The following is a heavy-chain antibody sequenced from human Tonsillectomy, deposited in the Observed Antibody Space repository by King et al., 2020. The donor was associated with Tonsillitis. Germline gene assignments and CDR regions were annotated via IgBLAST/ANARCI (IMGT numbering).Heavy chain of an antibody. J-gene: IGHJ4*02. D-gene: IGHD3-9*01. CDR1: GFTFSSYW. CDR3: ARESYDIWTGSRTPYYFDY. CDR2: INSDGSST. V-gene: IGHV3-74*01. Sequence: VQLVESGGGLVQPGGSLRLSCAASGFTFSSYWMHWVRQAPGKGLVWVSRINSDGSSTSYADSVKGRFTISRDNDKNTLYLQMNSLRAEDTAVYYCARESYDIWTGSRTPYYFDYWGQGTLVTVSS.